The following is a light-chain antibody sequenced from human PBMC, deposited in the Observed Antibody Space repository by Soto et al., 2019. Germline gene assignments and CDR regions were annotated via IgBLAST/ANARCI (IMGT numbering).Light chain of an antibody. V-gene: IGKV3-15*01. CDR2: GAY. J-gene: IGKJ2*01. CDR1: QSICNH. CDR3: QQYSGWPYT. Sequence: EIVMTQSPATLAVSPGEIATLSCRASQSICNHLTWYQQKPGQPPRLLIYGAYTRATGIPARFSGSGSGTEFTLTISNVQSEDFAVYYCQQYSGWPYTFGQGTKLEIK.